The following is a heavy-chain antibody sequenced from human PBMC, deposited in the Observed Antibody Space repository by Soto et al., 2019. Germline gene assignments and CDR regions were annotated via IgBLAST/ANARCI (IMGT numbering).Heavy chain of an antibody. J-gene: IGHJ4*02. D-gene: IGHD6-25*01. CDR3: ARSSDGGSSIFKY. CDR1: GFTFSNYA. Sequence: EVQLLESGGGLVQPGESLRLSCAASGFTFSNYAMNWVRQAPGKGLEWVSGISDSGGRTNYADSVKGRFTISRDISKSTLYLQMNSLRADDTALYCCARSSDGGSSIFKYWSQGSMVTVSS. CDR2: ISDSGGRT. V-gene: IGHV3-23*01.